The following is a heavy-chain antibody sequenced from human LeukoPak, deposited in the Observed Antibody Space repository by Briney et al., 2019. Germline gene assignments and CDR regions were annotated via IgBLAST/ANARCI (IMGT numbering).Heavy chain of an antibody. V-gene: IGHV3-21*01. D-gene: IGHD6-19*01. Sequence: GGSLRLSCAASGFSFSSFSMNWVRQAPGKGLEWVSYISGGSSFTYYVDSVKGRFTISRDNAKNSLYLQMNSLRAVDTAVYYCARDLGYSSGPNYWGQGTRVTVSS. CDR1: GFSFSSFS. CDR3: ARDLGYSSGPNY. CDR2: ISGGSSFT. J-gene: IGHJ4*02.